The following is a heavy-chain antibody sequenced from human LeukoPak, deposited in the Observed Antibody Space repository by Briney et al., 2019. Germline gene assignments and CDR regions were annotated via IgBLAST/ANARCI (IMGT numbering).Heavy chain of an antibody. D-gene: IGHD3-9*01. Sequence: GESLKISCKGSGYSFTSYWIGWVRQMPGKGLEWMGIIYPGYSATRYSPSFQGQVTISADRSISTAYLQWSSLKASDIFFFKQTTAYEILTGAFDYWGQGTLVTVSS. CDR2: IYPGYSAT. V-gene: IGHV5-51*01. CDR3: TTAYEILTGAFDY. J-gene: IGHJ4*02. CDR1: GYSFTSYW.